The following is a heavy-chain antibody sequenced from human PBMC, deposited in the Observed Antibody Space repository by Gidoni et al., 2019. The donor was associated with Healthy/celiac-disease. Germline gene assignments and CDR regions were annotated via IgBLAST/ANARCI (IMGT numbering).Heavy chain of an antibody. D-gene: IGHD5-12*01. J-gene: IGHJ4*02. CDR3: ARSRDGYNYDY. CDR1: GGTFSSYA. Sequence: QVQLVQSGAEVKTPGSSVKVSCKASGGTFSSYAISWVRQAPGQGLEWMGGIIPILGIANDAQKFQGRVTITADKSTSTAYMELSSLRSEDTAVYYCARSRDGYNYDYWGQGTLVTVSS. CDR2: IIPILGIA. V-gene: IGHV1-69*10.